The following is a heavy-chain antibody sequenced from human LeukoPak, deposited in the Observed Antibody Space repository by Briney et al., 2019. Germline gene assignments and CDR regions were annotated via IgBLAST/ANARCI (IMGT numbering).Heavy chain of an antibody. CDR1: GFTFSSYA. V-gene: IGHV3-23*01. CDR2: ISGSGGST. J-gene: IGHJ6*03. Sequence: GGSLRLSCAASGFTFSSYAMSWVRQAPGKGLEWVSAISGSGGSTYYADSVKGRFTISRDNSKNSLYLQMNSLRAEDTALYYCAKDKGTDYYYYYMDVWGKGTTVTVSS. CDR3: AKDKGTDYYYYYMDV.